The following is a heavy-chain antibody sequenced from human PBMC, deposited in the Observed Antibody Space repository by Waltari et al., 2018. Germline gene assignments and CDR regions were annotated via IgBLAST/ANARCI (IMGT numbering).Heavy chain of an antibody. J-gene: IGHJ6*02. D-gene: IGHD1-26*01. V-gene: IGHV4-4*07. CDR3: ARDLLYIGGNYFYSGLDV. CDR1: GDSIRGSY. CDR2: IHTTGRT. Sequence: QVQLQESGPGLVKPSETLSLTCPVSGDSIRGSYWRWIRPPAGQGLEWIGRIHTTGRTSYNPSLKTRLTLSLDTSTNQFSLKLSSLTAADTAVYYCARDLLYIGGNYFYSGLDVWGQGTTVTVSS.